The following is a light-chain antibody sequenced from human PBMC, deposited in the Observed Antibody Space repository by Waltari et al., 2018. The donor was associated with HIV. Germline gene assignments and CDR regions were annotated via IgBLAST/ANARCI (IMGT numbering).Light chain of an antibody. V-gene: IGKV3-11*01. CDR2: DAS. Sequence: EIVLTQSQATLSLSPGERASLPCRASQSVSTYLAWYQQKPGQAPRLLIYDASNRATGIPARFSGSGSGTDFTLTISSLEPEDFAIYYCQQRSNWPPVTFGGGTKVEIK. J-gene: IGKJ4*01. CDR1: QSVSTY. CDR3: QQRSNWPPVT.